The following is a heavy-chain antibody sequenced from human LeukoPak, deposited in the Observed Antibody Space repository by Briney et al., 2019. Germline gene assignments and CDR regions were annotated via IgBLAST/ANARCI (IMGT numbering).Heavy chain of an antibody. D-gene: IGHD5-18*01. CDR3: ARDRSRTAHDY. J-gene: IGHJ4*02. CDR2: ISYDGSNK. CDR1: GFTFSSYA. V-gene: IGHV3-30-3*01. Sequence: GGSLRLSCAASGFTFSSYAMHWVRQAPGKGLEWVAVISYDGSNKYYADSVKGRFTISRDNSKNTLYLQMNSLRAEDTAVYYCARDRSRTAHDYWAREPWSPSPQ.